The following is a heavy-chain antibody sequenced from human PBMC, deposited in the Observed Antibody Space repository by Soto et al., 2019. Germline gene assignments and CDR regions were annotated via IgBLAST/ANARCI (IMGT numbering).Heavy chain of an antibody. V-gene: IGHV4-39*01. CDR2: VYYRGRS. CDR3: VSQRTSVLTQAFFDY. CDR1: GGSVSNSNYY. D-gene: IGHD2-8*01. J-gene: IGHJ4*02. Sequence: SETLSLTCTVSGGSVSNSNYYWGWIRQSPGKGLEWIGSVYYRGRSYSKSSVKSRVTISVDTSKNQFSLNLNSVTASDTAVYFCVSQRTSVLTQAFFDYWGPGALVTVSS.